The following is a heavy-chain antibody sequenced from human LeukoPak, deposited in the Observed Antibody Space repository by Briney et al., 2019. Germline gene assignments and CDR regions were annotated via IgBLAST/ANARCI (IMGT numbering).Heavy chain of an antibody. CDR3: ARRVFYGSGSYYLDNYYMDV. CDR1: GGSFSGYY. J-gene: IGHJ6*03. V-gene: IGHV4-34*01. Sequence: SETLSLTCAVYGGSFSGYYWSWIRQPPGKGLEWIGEINHSGSTNYNPSLKSRVTISVDTSKNQFSLKLSSVTAADTAVYYCARRVFYGSGSYYLDNYYMDVWGKGTTVTISS. D-gene: IGHD3-10*01. CDR2: INHSGST.